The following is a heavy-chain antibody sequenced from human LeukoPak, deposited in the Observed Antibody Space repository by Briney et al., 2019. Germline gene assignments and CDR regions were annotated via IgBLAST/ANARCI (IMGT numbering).Heavy chain of an antibody. Sequence: ASVKVSCKASGYTFSNFGINWVRQAPGQGLEWMGWISGNNDNPNYGQKFQGRFTVTTDSSTNTAYMELRDLRFDDTAVYYCARDGTSTDGYWGQGTLVTVSS. V-gene: IGHV1-18*01. J-gene: IGHJ4*02. D-gene: IGHD2-2*01. CDR3: ARDGTSTDGY. CDR1: GYTFSNFG. CDR2: ISGNNDNP.